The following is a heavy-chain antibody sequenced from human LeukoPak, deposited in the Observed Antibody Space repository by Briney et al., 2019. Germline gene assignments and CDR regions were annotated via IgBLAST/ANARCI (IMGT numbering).Heavy chain of an antibody. D-gene: IGHD3-10*02. Sequence: GGSLRLSCAASGFTFSNYWMSWVRQAPGKGLEWVANIKQDGSEKYFVDSVKGRFTISRDNSKNTLYLQMNSLRAEDTAVYYCARDKKEPWYYVYYYYYMDVWGKGTTVTVSS. V-gene: IGHV3-7*01. CDR3: ARDKKEPWYYVYYYYYMDV. CDR1: GFTFSNYW. CDR2: IKQDGSEK. J-gene: IGHJ6*03.